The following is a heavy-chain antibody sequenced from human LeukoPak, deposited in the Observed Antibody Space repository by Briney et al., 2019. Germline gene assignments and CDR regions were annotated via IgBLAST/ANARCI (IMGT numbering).Heavy chain of an antibody. CDR3: ARDPYSGSYSPAVYYYYMDV. J-gene: IGHJ6*03. Sequence: GRSLRLSCAASGFTFSSYSMNWVRQAPGKGLEWVSSISSSSSYIYYADSVKGRFTISRDNAKNSLYLQMDSLRAEDTAVYYCARDPYSGSYSPAVYYYYMDVWGKGTTVTVSS. CDR1: GFTFSSYS. V-gene: IGHV3-21*06. D-gene: IGHD1-26*01. CDR2: ISSSSSYI.